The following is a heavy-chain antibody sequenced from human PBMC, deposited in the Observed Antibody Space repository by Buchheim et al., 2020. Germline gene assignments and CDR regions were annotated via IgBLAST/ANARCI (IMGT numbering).Heavy chain of an antibody. D-gene: IGHD6-13*01. Sequence: QLQPQESGPGLVKPSETLSLTCTVSGGSISSSSYYWGWIRQPPGKGLEWIGSIYYSGSTYYNPSLKSRVTISVDTSKNQFSLKLSSVTAADTAVYYCARGIAAAGPFFDYWGQGTL. CDR1: GGSISSSSYY. V-gene: IGHV4-39*01. J-gene: IGHJ4*02. CDR3: ARGIAAAGPFFDY. CDR2: IYYSGST.